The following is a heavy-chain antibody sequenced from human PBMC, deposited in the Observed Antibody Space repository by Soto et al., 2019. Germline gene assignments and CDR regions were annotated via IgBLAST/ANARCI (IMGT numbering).Heavy chain of an antibody. Sequence: QVQLVQSGAEVKKPGSSVKVSCKASGGTFSSYTISWVRQAPGQGLEWMGRIIPILGIANYAKKFQGRVTITGEKSTSTAYTEQSSLRSEDRGVYYCASPGPCSGSHPFVFGGQGTLVTVSS. CDR3: ASPGPCSGSHPFVF. CDR2: IIPILGIA. J-gene: IGHJ4*02. V-gene: IGHV1-69*02. D-gene: IGHD1-26*01. CDR1: GGTFSSYT.